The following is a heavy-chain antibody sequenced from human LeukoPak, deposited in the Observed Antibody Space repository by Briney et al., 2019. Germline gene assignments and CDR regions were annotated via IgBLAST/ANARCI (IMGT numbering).Heavy chain of an antibody. CDR2: IKHDGAEK. CDR3: ARDRSSMSTVITTGKAGFDP. Sequence: GGSLRLSCAASGFTFSNYWMNWVRQAPGKGLEWVANIKHDGAEKYYVDSVRGRFTISRDNAKNSLYLQMNSLRAEDTAAYYCARDRSSMSTVITTGKAGFDPWGQGTLVTVSS. V-gene: IGHV3-7*01. CDR1: GFTFSNYW. D-gene: IGHD3-16*01. J-gene: IGHJ5*02.